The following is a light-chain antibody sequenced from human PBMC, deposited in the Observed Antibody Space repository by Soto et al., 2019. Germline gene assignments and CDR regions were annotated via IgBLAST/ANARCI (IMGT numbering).Light chain of an antibody. CDR2: EAS. CDR3: QQAFSFPFT. V-gene: IGKV1-12*01. J-gene: IGKJ3*01. CDR1: QAISDW. Sequence: DIQMTQSPSSVSAYVGDTVTITCRASQAISDWIAWYQQKPGKAPKLLISEASSLQGGVPSRFSGSGSGTEFTLTISSLQSEDFATYYCQQAFSFPFTVGPGTKVDIK.